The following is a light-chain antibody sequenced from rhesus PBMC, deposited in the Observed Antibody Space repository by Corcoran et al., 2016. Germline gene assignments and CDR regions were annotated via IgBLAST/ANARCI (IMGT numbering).Light chain of an antibody. CDR1: PDISSW. J-gene: IGKJ4*01. Sequence: DIQMTQSPSSLSASVGDKVTITCRVSPDISSWLAWYQQQPGKAPNLLIYKASSLQSGVPSRFSGSVSGTDFTLTISSLQPEDFATYYCQQYYDDPLTFGGGTKVEI. CDR3: QQYYDDPLT. V-gene: IGKV1-21*01. CDR2: KAS.